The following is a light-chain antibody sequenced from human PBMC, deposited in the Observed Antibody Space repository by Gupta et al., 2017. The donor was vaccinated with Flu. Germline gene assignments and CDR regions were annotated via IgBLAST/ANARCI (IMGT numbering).Light chain of an antibody. V-gene: IGKV1-33*01. Sequence: DIQMTHSPSSLSASVGDRVTITCQASHDISNYLNWYQQKPGKAPKLLIYDASNLETGVTSRFSGSGSGTDFTFNISSLQHEDIATYYCQQYDNLPYTFGQGTKMEIK. CDR1: HDISNY. J-gene: IGKJ2*01. CDR2: DAS. CDR3: QQYDNLPYT.